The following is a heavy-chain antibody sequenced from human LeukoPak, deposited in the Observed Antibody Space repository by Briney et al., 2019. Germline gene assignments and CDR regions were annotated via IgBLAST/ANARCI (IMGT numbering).Heavy chain of an antibody. Sequence: GASVKVSCKASGGTFSSYGISWVRQAPGQGLEWMGGIIPIFGTANYAQKFQGRVTITTDESTSTAYMELSSLRSEDTAVYYCASGVRGVITRIDYWGQGTLVTVSS. J-gene: IGHJ4*02. CDR2: IIPIFGTA. CDR3: ASGVRGVITRIDY. V-gene: IGHV1-69*05. CDR1: GGTFSSYG. D-gene: IGHD3-10*01.